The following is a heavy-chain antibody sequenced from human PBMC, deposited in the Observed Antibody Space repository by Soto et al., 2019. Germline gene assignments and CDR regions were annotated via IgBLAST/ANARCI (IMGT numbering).Heavy chain of an antibody. CDR3: ARGRITNWFDP. Sequence: QVQLVQSGAEVKKPGASVKVSSKASGYTFTSYDFSWVRQATGQGFEWMGWMNPNTGKTGYAQNFQGRVTMTRNTSISTAYMELSSLTSEDTAVYYCARGRITNWFDPWGQGTLVTVSS. V-gene: IGHV1-8*01. D-gene: IGHD3-3*01. CDR1: GYTFTSYD. J-gene: IGHJ5*02. CDR2: MNPNTGKT.